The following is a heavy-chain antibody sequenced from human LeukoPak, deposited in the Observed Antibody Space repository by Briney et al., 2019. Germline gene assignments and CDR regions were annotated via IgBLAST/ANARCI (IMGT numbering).Heavy chain of an antibody. CDR2: IWYDGSNK. V-gene: IGHV3-33*06. CDR1: GFTFCSYG. Sequence: GGSLRLSCAASGFTFCSYGMHWVRQAPGKGLEWVAVIWYDGSNKYYADSVKGRFSISRDNSKNTLYLQMNSLRAEDTAVYYCAKCPLGPETPWGQGTLVTVSS. J-gene: IGHJ4*02. D-gene: IGHD3-16*02. CDR3: AKCPLGPETP.